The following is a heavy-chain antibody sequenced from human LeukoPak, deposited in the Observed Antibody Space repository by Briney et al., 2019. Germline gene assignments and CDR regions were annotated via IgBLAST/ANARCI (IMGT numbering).Heavy chain of an antibody. D-gene: IGHD3-9*01. J-gene: IGHJ4*02. Sequence: GGSLRLPRSASGFTFSSYTIHWVRQAPGKGLEFVSAITNNGGNTYYADSVKGRFTISRDNSKNTVYLQMSSLRAEDTAVYYCVIVRGYFDSSGSDYWGQGTLVTVSS. CDR1: GFTFSSYT. V-gene: IGHV3-64D*06. CDR2: ITNNGGNT. CDR3: VIVRGYFDSSGSDY.